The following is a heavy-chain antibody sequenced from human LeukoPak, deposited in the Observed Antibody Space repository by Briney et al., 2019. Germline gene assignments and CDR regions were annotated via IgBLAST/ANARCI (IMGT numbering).Heavy chain of an antibody. D-gene: IGHD2-2*01. J-gene: IGHJ3*02. CDR3: AKAGYCSSTSCYRESGDAFDI. CDR2: ISGSGGST. CDR1: GFTFSSYA. Sequence: GGSLRLSCAASGFTFSSYAMSWVRQAPGKGLEWVSAISGSGGSTYYADSVKGRFTISRDNSKNTLYLQLTSLRDEDTAVYYCAKAGYCSSTSCYRESGDAFDIWGQGTMVTVSS. V-gene: IGHV3-23*01.